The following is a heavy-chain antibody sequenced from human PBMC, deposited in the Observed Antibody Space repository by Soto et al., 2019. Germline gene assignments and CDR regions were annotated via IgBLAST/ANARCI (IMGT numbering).Heavy chain of an antibody. Sequence: SETLSLTCAVYGGSFSGYYWSWIRQPPGKGLEWIGEINHSGSTNYNPSLKSRVTISVDTSKNQFSLKLSSVTAADTAVYYCARGGGFLEWSTYYYYGMDVWGQGTTVTVSS. CDR1: GGSFSGYY. CDR2: INHSGST. J-gene: IGHJ6*02. V-gene: IGHV4-34*01. CDR3: ARGGGFLEWSTYYYYGMDV. D-gene: IGHD3-3*01.